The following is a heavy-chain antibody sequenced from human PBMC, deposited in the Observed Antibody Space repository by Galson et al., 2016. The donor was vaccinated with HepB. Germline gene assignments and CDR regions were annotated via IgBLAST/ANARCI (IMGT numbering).Heavy chain of an antibody. D-gene: IGHD3-9*01. Sequence: SLRLSCAASGFTFDSFAIHWVRQAPGKGLEWLTVIAHDGSNEHFADSVKGRFTVSRDNSQNTAFLQMNSLRPEDTAVYYCVKGTGHYDNLTGADYWGPGTLVTVSS. V-gene: IGHV3-30*18. CDR3: VKGTGHYDNLTGADY. J-gene: IGHJ4*02. CDR2: IAHDGSNE. CDR1: GFTFDSFA.